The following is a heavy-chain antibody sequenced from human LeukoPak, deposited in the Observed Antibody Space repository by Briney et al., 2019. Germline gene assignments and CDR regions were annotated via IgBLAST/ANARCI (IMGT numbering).Heavy chain of an antibody. Sequence: GGSLRLSCAASGFTFSGSAMHWVRQASGKGLEWVGRIRSKANNYATAYAASVKGRFTISRDDSKNTAYLQMNSLKTDDTAVYFCSSGLSVLRSNNTPVDYWGQGTLVTVSS. CDR1: GFTFSGSA. J-gene: IGHJ4*02. V-gene: IGHV3-73*01. CDR3: SSGLSVLRSNNTPVDY. CDR2: IRSKANNYAT. D-gene: IGHD4-17*01.